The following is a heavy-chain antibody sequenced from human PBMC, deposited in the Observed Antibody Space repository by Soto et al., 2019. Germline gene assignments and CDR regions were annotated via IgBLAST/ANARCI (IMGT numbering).Heavy chain of an antibody. D-gene: IGHD2-21*01. V-gene: IGHV1-8*01. CDR1: GYTFTSYD. Sequence: GTSVKVSCKDSGYTFTSYDINWVRQATGQGLEWMGWMNPNSGNTGYAQKFQGRVTMTRNTSISTAYMELSSLRSEDTAVYYCARERAIRGFDYWGQGTLVTVSS. J-gene: IGHJ4*02. CDR3: ARERAIRGFDY. CDR2: MNPNSGNT.